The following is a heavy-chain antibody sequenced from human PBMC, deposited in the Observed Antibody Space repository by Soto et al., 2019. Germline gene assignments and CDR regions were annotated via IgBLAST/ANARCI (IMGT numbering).Heavy chain of an antibody. D-gene: IGHD3-22*01. J-gene: IGHJ4*02. Sequence: QVQLVQSGAEVKKPGSSVKVSCKASGGTFSSYTISWVRQAPGQGLEWMGRIIPILGIANYAQKFQGRVTITADKSTSTAYMELSSLRSEDTAVYYWAREGYDDSSGYYTAFDYWGQGTLVTVSS. V-gene: IGHV1-69*08. CDR3: AREGYDDSSGYYTAFDY. CDR1: GGTFSSYT. CDR2: IIPILGIA.